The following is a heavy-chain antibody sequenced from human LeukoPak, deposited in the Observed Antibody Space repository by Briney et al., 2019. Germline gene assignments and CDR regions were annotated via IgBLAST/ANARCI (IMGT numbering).Heavy chain of an antibody. D-gene: IGHD6-19*01. V-gene: IGHV3-21*01. CDR1: GFTFSSYS. Sequence: PGGSLRLSCAGSGFTFSSYSMNWVRQAPGKGLEWVSSISSSSSYIYYADSVKGRFTISRDNAKKSLYLQMNSLRAEDTAVYYCARGGVYSSGWYVDYWGQGTLVTVSS. CDR2: ISSSSSYI. J-gene: IGHJ4*02. CDR3: ARGGVYSSGWYVDY.